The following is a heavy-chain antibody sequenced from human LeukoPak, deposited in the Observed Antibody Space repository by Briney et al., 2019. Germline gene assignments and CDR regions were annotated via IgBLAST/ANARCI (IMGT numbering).Heavy chain of an antibody. CDR1: GFTFSSYW. CDR3: ARDNKRVEMATGGFDY. J-gene: IGHJ4*02. CDR2: IKQDGSEK. V-gene: IGHV3-7*01. D-gene: IGHD5-24*01. Sequence: PGGSLTLSCAASGFTFSSYWMSWVRQAPGKGLEWVANIKQDGSEKYYVDSVKGRFTISRDNAKNSLYLQMNSLRAEDTAVYYCARDNKRVEMATGGFDYWGQGTLVTVSS.